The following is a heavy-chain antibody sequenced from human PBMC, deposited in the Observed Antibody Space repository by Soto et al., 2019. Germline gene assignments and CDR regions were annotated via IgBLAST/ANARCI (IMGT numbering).Heavy chain of an antibody. J-gene: IGHJ6*02. CDR3: GYRGAEAGNYFYYYCMDV. D-gene: IGHD6-13*01. V-gene: IGHV3-30*03. CDR2: ISYDGSNK. Sequence: QVQLVESGGGVVQPGRSLRLSCAASGFTFSSYGMHWVRQAPGKGLEWVAVISYDGSNKYYADSVKGRFTISRDNSKNTLYLQMKGLRAEDTAVYYCGYRGAEAGNYFYYYCMDVWGQGTTVTVSS. CDR1: GFTFSSYG.